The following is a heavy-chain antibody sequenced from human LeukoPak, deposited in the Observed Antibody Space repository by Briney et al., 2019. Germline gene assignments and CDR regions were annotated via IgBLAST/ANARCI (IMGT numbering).Heavy chain of an antibody. CDR2: IYSGGNT. Sequence: GGSLRLSCAVSGFTVSSIYMSWVRQAPGKGLEWVSSIYSGGNTYYADSVKGRFTISRDSSRNTLYLQMNSLRVEDSAVYYCAGDTHSSSWYDHWGQGTLVTVSS. CDR1: GFTVSSIY. CDR3: AGDTHSSSWYDH. V-gene: IGHV3-53*01. D-gene: IGHD6-13*01. J-gene: IGHJ5*02.